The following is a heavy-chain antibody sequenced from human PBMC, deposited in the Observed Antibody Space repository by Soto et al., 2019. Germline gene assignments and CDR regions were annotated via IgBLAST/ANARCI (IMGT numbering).Heavy chain of an antibody. D-gene: IGHD2-2*01. Sequence: SETLSLTCAVYGGSFSGYYWSWIRQPPGKGLEWIGEINHSGSTNYNPSLKSRVTISVDTSKNQFSLKLSSVTAADTAVYYCARGQFQLLLGQYNWFDPWGQGTLVTVSS. CDR1: GGSFSGYY. J-gene: IGHJ5*02. CDR3: ARGQFQLLLGQYNWFDP. CDR2: INHSGST. V-gene: IGHV4-34*01.